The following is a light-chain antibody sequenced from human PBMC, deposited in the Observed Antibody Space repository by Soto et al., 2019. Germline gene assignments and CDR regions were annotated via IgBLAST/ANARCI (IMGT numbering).Light chain of an antibody. CDR2: RNN. V-gene: IGLV1-47*01. CDR1: RSNIGRNY. J-gene: IGLJ3*02. Sequence: QPVLTQPPSASGTPGQRVSISCSGSRSNIGRNYVYWYQQLPGTAPKLLIQRNNERPSGVPDRSSGSKSGTSVSLAISGLRSEDEATYYCAAWDDTLNGQVFGGGTKLTVL. CDR3: AAWDDTLNGQV.